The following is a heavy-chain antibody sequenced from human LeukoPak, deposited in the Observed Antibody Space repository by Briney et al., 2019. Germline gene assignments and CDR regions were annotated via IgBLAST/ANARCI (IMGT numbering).Heavy chain of an antibody. J-gene: IGHJ4*02. V-gene: IGHV3-30*04. CDR3: ARILLFGEADC. D-gene: IGHD3-10*01. CDR2: ISYGGSNK. Sequence: TGGSLRLSCAASGVNRRSYALHWVRQAPRKGLEWVAVISYGGSNKYYADSVKGRFNLSRDNHKNTLYPQKHSLRAEHTGVYFWARILLFGEADCCGEGTLVTASS. CDR1: GVNRRSYA.